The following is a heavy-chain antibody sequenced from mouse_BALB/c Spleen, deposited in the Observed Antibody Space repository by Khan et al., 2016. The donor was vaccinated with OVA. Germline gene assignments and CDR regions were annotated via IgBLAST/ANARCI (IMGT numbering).Heavy chain of an antibody. V-gene: IGHV1-5*01. Sequence: EVQLQQSGTVLARPGASVKMSCKASGYSFTSYWMHWVKQRPGLGLEWIGAIYPGISDTRYNQKFKGKAKLTVVTSASTAYMELGSLTNYDSSGYYCTRSDDSYYFDYWGQGTLLTVSS. CDR3: TRSDDSYYFDY. D-gene: IGHD2-4*01. CDR1: GYSFTSYW. J-gene: IGHJ2*01. CDR2: IYPGISDT.